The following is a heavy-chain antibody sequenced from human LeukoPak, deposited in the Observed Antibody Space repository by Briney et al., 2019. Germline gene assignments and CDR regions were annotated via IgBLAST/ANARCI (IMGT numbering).Heavy chain of an antibody. CDR2: IYHSGST. CDR3: ARGNYYDSSGYYTDFDY. CDR1: GGSISSGGYS. Sequence: PSETLSLTCAVSGGSISSGGYSWSWIRQPPGKGLEWIGYIYHSGSTYYNPSLKSRVTISVDRSKNQFSLKLSSVTAADTAVYYCARGNYYDSSGYYTDFDYWGQGTLATVSS. D-gene: IGHD3-22*01. J-gene: IGHJ4*02. V-gene: IGHV4-30-2*01.